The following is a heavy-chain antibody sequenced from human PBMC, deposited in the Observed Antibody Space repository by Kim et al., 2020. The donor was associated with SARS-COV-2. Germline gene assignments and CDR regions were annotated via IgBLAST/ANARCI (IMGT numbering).Heavy chain of an antibody. CDR2: MNPNSGNT. D-gene: IGHD2-2*01. CDR3: ARGVVPAAIHPYYYYYYMDV. V-gene: IGHV1-8*01. J-gene: IGHJ6*03. Sequence: ASVKVSCKASGYTFTSYDINWVRQATGQGLEWMGWMNPNSGNTGYAQKFQGRVTMTRNTSISTAYMELSSLRSEDTAVYYCARGVVPAAIHPYYYYYYMDVWGKGTTVTVSS. CDR1: GYTFTSYD.